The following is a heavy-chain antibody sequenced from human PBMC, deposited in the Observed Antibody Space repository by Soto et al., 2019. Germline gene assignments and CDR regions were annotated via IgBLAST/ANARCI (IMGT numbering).Heavy chain of an antibody. CDR2: IYYSGST. D-gene: IGHD6-6*01. J-gene: IGHJ4*02. CDR3: ARLWGGSSSVDY. V-gene: IGHV4-59*01. Sequence: SETLSLTCTVSGGSISSYYWSWIRQPPGKGLEWIGYIYYSGSTNYNPSLKSRVTISVDTSKNQFSLKLSSVTAADTAVYYCARLWGGSSSVDYWGQGTLVTVSS. CDR1: GGSISSYY.